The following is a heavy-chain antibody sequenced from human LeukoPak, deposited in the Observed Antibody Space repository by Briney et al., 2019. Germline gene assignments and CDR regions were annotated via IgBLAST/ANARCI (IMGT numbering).Heavy chain of an antibody. J-gene: IGHJ5*02. CDR3: ARVVVGGWYVWFDP. CDR1: GFTFSSYA. CDR2: ISGSGGST. V-gene: IGHV3-23*01. Sequence: GGSLRLSCAASGFTFSSYAMSWVRQAPGKGLEWVSGISGSGGSTYYAGSVKGRFTISRDNAKNSLYLQMNSLRAEDTAVYYCARVVVGGWYVWFDPWGQGTLVTVSS. D-gene: IGHD6-19*01.